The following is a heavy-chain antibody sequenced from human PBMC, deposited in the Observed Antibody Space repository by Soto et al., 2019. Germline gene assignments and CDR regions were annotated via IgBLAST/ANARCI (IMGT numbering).Heavy chain of an antibody. D-gene: IGHD5-18*01. V-gene: IGHV4-31*03. CDR2: IYYSGST. Sequence: PSETLSLTCTVSGCSISSGGYYWSWIRQHPGKGLEWIGYIYYSGSTYYNPSLKSRVTISVDTSKNQFSLKLSSVTAADTAVYYCAREGSYGYGYDAFDIWGQGTMVTVSS. CDR1: GCSISSGGYY. CDR3: AREGSYGYGYDAFDI. J-gene: IGHJ3*02.